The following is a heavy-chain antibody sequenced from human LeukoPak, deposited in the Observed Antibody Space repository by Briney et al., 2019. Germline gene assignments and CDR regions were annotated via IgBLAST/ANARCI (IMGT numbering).Heavy chain of an antibody. Sequence: SETLSLTCTVSGGSISSSTFYWGWIRQPPGKGLEWIGSLYYSGSTYYNPSLKSRVTISVDTSKNQFSLKLSSVTAADTAVYYCARAYSSSWLYNWFDPWGQGTLVTASS. CDR1: GGSISSSTFY. J-gene: IGHJ5*02. V-gene: IGHV4-39*07. CDR2: LYYSGST. D-gene: IGHD6-13*01. CDR3: ARAYSSSWLYNWFDP.